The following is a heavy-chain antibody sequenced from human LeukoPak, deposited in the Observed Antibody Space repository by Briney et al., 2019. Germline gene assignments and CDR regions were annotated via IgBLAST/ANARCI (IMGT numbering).Heavy chain of an antibody. V-gene: IGHV4-59*01. CDR1: GGSISSYY. Sequence: ASETLSLTCTVSGGSISSYYWSWIRQPPGKGLEWIGYIYYSGSTNYNPSLKSRVTISVDTSKNQFSLKLSSVTAADTAVYYCARGTRLQYSPFDYWGQGTLVTVSS. J-gene: IGHJ4*02. D-gene: IGHD4-11*01. CDR2: IYYSGST. CDR3: ARGTRLQYSPFDY.